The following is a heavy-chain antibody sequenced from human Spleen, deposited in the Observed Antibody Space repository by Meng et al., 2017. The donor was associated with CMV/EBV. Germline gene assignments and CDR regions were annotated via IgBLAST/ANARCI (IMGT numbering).Heavy chain of an antibody. V-gene: IGHV1-46*01. CDR3: ARGEEEQLAQFYYYGMDV. D-gene: IGHD1-1*01. CDR1: GYTFTSYC. J-gene: IGHJ6*02. Sequence: ASVKVSCKASGYTFTSYCMHWVRQAPGQGLEWMGIISPITGGTTYAQRFQGRVTMTRDTSTGTAYMVLSGLRSGDTAVYFCARGEEEQLAQFYYYGMDVWGQGTKVTVSS. CDR2: ISPITGGT.